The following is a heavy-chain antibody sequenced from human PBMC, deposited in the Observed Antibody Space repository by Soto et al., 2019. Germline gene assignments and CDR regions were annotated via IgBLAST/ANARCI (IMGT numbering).Heavy chain of an antibody. Sequence: QVQLVESGGGVVQPGRSLRLSCAASGFTFSSYGMHWVRQAPGKGLEWVAVISYGGSNKYYADSVKGRFTISRDNSKNTLYLQMNSLRAEDTAVYYCRATIYATGVFDYWGQGTLVTVSS. CDR1: GFTFSSYG. V-gene: IGHV3-30*03. J-gene: IGHJ4*02. D-gene: IGHD5-12*01. CDR3: RATIYATGVFDY. CDR2: ISYGGSNK.